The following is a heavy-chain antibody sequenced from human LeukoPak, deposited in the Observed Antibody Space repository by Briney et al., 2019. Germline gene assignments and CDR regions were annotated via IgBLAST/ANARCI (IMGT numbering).Heavy chain of an antibody. CDR1: GFTFSTST. CDR3: EPPLQFLES. D-gene: IGHD3-3*01. Sequence: LAGGSLRLSCTTSGFTFSTSTMTWVRQAPGKGLEWVSTINSNGGSTYYASSVKGRFSISRDNSRNTLYLRVSSLRAEDTAVYYCEPPLQFLESWGQGTMVIVSS. CDR2: INSNGGST. V-gene: IGHV3-23*01. J-gene: IGHJ5*02.